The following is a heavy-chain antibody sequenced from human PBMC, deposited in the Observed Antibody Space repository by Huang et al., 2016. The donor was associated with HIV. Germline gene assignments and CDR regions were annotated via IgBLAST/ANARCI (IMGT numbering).Heavy chain of an antibody. CDR1: RFTFSNYD. J-gene: IGHJ6*03. Sequence: QVQLVESGGGVVQPGRSLRLSCAASRFTFSNYDMHWVRQAPGKGLEWVAGISYDGSNKDYADSVKGRFTISRDNSKNTLYLQMNSRRAEDTAVYYCARDLWLRDLYYYYYMDVWGKGTTVTVSS. D-gene: IGHD5-12*01. CDR3: ARDLWLRDLYYYYYMDV. V-gene: IGHV3-30-3*01. CDR2: ISYDGSNK.